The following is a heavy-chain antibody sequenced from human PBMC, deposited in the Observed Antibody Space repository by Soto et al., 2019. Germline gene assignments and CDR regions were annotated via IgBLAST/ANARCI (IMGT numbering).Heavy chain of an antibody. V-gene: IGHV4-30-4*01. CDR3: ARGGYDTSGQTFIGWGPDC. CDR2: RYYSDYT. D-gene: IGHD3-22*01. CDR1: GVSITSGSYY. J-gene: IGHJ4*02. Sequence: HVQLQESGPGPVTPSQTLSLSCTVSGVSITSGSYYWTWVRQSPGKGLEWIGYRYYSDYTYYNPSLNGRATISVDTSNNQFSLKLTSVTAADTAVYYCARGGYDTSGQTFIGWGPDCWGQGTLVTDSS.